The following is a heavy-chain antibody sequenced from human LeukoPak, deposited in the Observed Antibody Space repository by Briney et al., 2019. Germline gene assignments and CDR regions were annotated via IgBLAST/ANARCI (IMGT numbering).Heavy chain of an antibody. CDR2: IDWDDDK. V-gene: IGHV2-70*01. Sequence: ESGPALVKPTQTLTLTCTFSGFSLSTSGMCASWIRQPPGKALEWLALIDWDDDKYYSTSLKTRLTISKDTSKNQVVLTMTNMDPVDTATYYCARTAYSSGWYVVDYWGQGTLVTVSS. J-gene: IGHJ4*02. CDR1: GFSLSTSGMC. CDR3: ARTAYSSGWYVVDY. D-gene: IGHD6-19*01.